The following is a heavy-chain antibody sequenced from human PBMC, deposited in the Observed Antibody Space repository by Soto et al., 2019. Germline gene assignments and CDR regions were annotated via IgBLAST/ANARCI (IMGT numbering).Heavy chain of an antibody. CDR1: GGSFSGYY. V-gene: IGHV4-34*01. J-gene: IGHJ4*02. D-gene: IGHD2-15*01. CDR3: ANLKRRSSGGSRHGKSGPGSIES. CDR2: INHSGST. Sequence: SETLSLTCAVYGGSFSGYYWSWIRQPPGKGLEWIGEINHSGSTNYNPSLKSRVTISVDTSKNQFSLKLSSVTAADTAVYYCANLKRRSSGGSRHGKSGPGSIESWGQGTLVTVSS.